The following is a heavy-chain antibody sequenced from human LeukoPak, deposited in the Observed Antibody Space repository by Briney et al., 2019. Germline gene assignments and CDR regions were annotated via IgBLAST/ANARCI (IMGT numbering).Heavy chain of an antibody. D-gene: IGHD3-22*01. CDR3: ARDALKYYYDSSGYFDY. V-gene: IGHV3-21*01. CDR1: GFTFSSYS. CDR2: XXSSSSYI. Sequence: GGPLRLSCAASGFTFSSYSMNWVRQAPGKGLXXXXXXXSSSSYIYYADSVKGRFTISRDNAKNSLYLQMNSLRAEDTAVYYCARDALKYYYDSSGYFDYWGQGTLVTVSS. J-gene: IGHJ4*02.